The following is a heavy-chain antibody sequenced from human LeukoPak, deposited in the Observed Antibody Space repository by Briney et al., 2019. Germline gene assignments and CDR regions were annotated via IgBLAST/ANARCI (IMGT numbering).Heavy chain of an antibody. CDR3: ASAEIAAAVIDY. CDR2: ISYDGSNK. J-gene: IGHJ4*02. CDR1: GFTFSSYW. D-gene: IGHD6-13*01. Sequence: GGSLRLSCAASGFTFSSYWMSWVRQAPGKGLEWVAVISYDGSNKYYADSVKGRFTISRDNSKNTLYLQMNSLRAEDTAVYYCASAEIAAAVIDYWGQGTLVTVSS. V-gene: IGHV3-30-3*01.